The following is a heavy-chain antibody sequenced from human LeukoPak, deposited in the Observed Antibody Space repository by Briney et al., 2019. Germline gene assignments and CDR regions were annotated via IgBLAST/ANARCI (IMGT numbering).Heavy chain of an antibody. CDR2: IYTSGST. CDR1: GGSISSYY. J-gene: IGHJ2*01. V-gene: IGHV4-4*07. CDR3: ARLKLGAYFDL. D-gene: IGHD3-16*01. Sequence: SETLSLTCTVSGGSISSYYWSWLRQPAGKGLEWIGRIYTSGSTNYNPSLKSRVTMSVDTSKNQCSLKLTSVSAADTAVYYCARLKLGAYFDLWGRGTLVTVSS.